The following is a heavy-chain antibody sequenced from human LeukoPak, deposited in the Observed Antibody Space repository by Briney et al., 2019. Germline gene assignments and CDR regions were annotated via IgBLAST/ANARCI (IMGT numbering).Heavy chain of an antibody. J-gene: IGHJ4*02. D-gene: IGHD6-6*01. CDR3: ARAYSTSSQDY. CDR2: IRTTSSYI. V-gene: IGHV3-21*01. Sequence: PGGSLRLSCAAPGFIFSSYSMNWVRQAPGKGLEWVSSIRTTSSYIYYADSVKGRFTMSRDNTKNSLYLQMNSLRAEDTAVYYCARAYSTSSQDYWGQGTLVTVSS. CDR1: GFIFSSYS.